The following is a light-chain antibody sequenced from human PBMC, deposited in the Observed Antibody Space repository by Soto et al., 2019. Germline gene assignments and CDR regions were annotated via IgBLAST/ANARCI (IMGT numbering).Light chain of an antibody. V-gene: IGLV4-69*01. Sequence: QSVLTQSPSASASLGASVNLTCTLISGHNTYAIAWHQQQPEKAPRYLMKVNSDGSHIKGDGTPDRFSGSSSGAERYLIISSLQSDDEADYYCQTWGTDVVFGGGTKLTVL. CDR2: VNSDGSH. CDR3: QTWGTDVV. J-gene: IGLJ2*01. CDR1: SGHNTYA.